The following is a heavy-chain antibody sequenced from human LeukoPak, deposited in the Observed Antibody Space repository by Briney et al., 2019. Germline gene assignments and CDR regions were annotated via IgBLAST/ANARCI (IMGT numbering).Heavy chain of an antibody. CDR1: GFTFSSYS. CDR2: ISSSSSYI. CDR3: ARGGYYDSSAGDY. Sequence: GGSLRLSCAASGFTFSSYSMNWVRQAPGKGLEWVSSISSSSSYIYYADSVKGRFTISRDNAKNSLYLQMNSLGAEDTAVYYCARGGYYDSSAGDYWGQGTLVTVSS. J-gene: IGHJ4*02. V-gene: IGHV3-21*01. D-gene: IGHD3-22*01.